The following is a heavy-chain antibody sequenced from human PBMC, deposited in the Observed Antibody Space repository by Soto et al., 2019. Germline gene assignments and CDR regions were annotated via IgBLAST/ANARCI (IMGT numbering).Heavy chain of an antibody. CDR1: GGSISSSSYY. V-gene: IGHV4-39*01. CDR2: IYYSGST. Sequence: QLQLQESGPGLVKPSETLSLTCTVSGGSISSSSYYWGWIRQPPGKGLEWIGSIYYSGSTYYNPSLKSRVTISVDTSKNQFSLKLSSVTAADTAVYYCARHPALLLWFGENPAETDAFDIWGQGTMVTVSS. CDR3: ARHPALLLWFGENPAETDAFDI. D-gene: IGHD3-10*01. J-gene: IGHJ3*02.